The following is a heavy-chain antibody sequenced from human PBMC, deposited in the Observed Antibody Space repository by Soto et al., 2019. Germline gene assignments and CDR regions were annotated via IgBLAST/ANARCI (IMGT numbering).Heavy chain of an antibody. D-gene: IGHD3-22*01. CDR3: ATAHPSCDSSGYPDYDYYGMDV. CDR1: GYTYTGYY. Sequence: ASVKVSCKASGYTYTGYYMHWVRQAPGQGLEWMGWINPNSGGTNYAQKFQGWVTMARDTSISTAYMERSRLRSDDTAVYYCATAHPSCDSSGYPDYDYYGMDVWGQGTTVTVSS. V-gene: IGHV1-2*04. J-gene: IGHJ6*02. CDR2: INPNSGGT.